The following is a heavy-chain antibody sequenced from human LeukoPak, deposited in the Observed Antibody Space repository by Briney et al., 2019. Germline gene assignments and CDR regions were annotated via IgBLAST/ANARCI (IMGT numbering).Heavy chain of an antibody. V-gene: IGHV3-7*01. J-gene: IGHJ4*02. CDR1: GFTLSDHY. D-gene: IGHD3-9*01. CDR2: INQDGSEK. CDR3: ARDNSYDVLSSFDY. Sequence: PGGSLRLSCAASGFTLSDHYMDWVRQAPGKGLEWVANINQDGSEKFYVDSVKGRFTISRDNAKNSLYLQVNSLRAEDTAVYYCARDNSYDVLSSFDYWGLGIVVTVSS.